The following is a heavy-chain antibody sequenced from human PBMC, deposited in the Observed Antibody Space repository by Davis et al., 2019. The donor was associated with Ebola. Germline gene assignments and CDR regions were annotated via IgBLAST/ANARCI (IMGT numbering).Heavy chain of an antibody. D-gene: IGHD3-16*02. Sequence: GGSLRLSCAASGFTFSSYSMNWVRQAPGKGLEWVSSISSSSSSIYYADSVKGRFTISRDNAKNSLYLQMNSLRAEDTAVYYCAREIYDYIWGSYRPYFDYWGQGTLVTVSS. V-gene: IGHV3-21*01. CDR1: GFTFSSYS. J-gene: IGHJ4*02. CDR3: AREIYDYIWGSYRPYFDY. CDR2: ISSSSSSI.